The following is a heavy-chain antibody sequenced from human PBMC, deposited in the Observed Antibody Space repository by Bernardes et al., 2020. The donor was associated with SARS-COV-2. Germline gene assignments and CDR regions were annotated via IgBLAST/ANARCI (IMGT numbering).Heavy chain of an antibody. CDR2: IKSKADGETA. CDR3: IADVPGYSYPFDY. Sequence: GGSLRLSCAASGFTFRVAWMTWVRQAPGKGLEWVGRIKSKADGETAHYVAPVRGRFTISRDDSENTLYLQMNSLKTEDTAVYYCIADVPGYSYPFDYWGQGTLVTVSS. J-gene: IGHJ4*02. V-gene: IGHV3-15*01. CDR1: GFTFRVAW. D-gene: IGHD5-18*01.